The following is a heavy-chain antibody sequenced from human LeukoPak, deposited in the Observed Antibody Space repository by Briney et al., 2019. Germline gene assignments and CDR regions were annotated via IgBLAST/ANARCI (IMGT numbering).Heavy chain of an antibody. J-gene: IGHJ4*02. V-gene: IGHV1-46*01. CDR2: INPSGGST. CDR3: ARDTPRYYYDSSGLLDY. CDR1: GGTISTHA. Sequence: ASVKVSCKSSGGTISTHAINWVRQAPGQGLEWMGIINPSGGSTSYAQKFQGRVTMTRDTSTSTVYMELSSLRSEDTAVYYCARDTPRYYYDSSGLLDYWGQGTLVTVSS. D-gene: IGHD3-22*01.